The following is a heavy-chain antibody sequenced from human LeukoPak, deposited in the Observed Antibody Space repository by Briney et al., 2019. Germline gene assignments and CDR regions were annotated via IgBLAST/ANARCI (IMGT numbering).Heavy chain of an antibody. Sequence: KPSETLSLTCAVYGGSFRGYYWSWIRQPPGKGLEWIGEINHSGSTNYNPSLKSRVTISVDTSKNQFSLKLSSVTAADTAVYYCARGLGQPYYYYYYMDVWGKGTTVTVSS. CDR1: GGSFRGYY. D-gene: IGHD6-13*01. V-gene: IGHV4-34*01. CDR3: ARGLGQPYYYYYYMDV. J-gene: IGHJ6*03. CDR2: INHSGST.